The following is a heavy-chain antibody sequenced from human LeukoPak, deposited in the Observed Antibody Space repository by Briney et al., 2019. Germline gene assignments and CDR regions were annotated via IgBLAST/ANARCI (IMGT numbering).Heavy chain of an antibody. J-gene: IGHJ4*02. CDR1: GYTFTSYG. CDR2: ISAYNGNT. D-gene: IGHD3-10*01. V-gene: IGHV1-18*01. CDR3: ARDRHLLTLWFGDQAFDY. Sequence: ASVKVSCKASGYTFTSYGISWVRQAPGQGLEWMGWISAYNGNTNYAQKLQGRVTMTTDTSTSTAYMELSRLRSDDTAVYYCARDRHLLTLWFGDQAFDYWGQGTLVTVSS.